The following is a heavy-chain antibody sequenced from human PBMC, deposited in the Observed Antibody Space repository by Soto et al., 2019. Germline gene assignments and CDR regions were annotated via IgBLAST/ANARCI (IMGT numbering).Heavy chain of an antibody. J-gene: IGHJ4*02. CDR3: ARALYCSGGSCYLEGAFSFDY. CDR1: GFTFSSYS. Sequence: GGSLRLSCAASGFTFSSYSMNWVRQAPGKGLEWVSSISSSSSYIYYADSVKGRFTISRDNAKNSLYLQMNSLRAEDTAVYYCARALYCSGGSCYLEGAFSFDYWGQGTLVTVSS. CDR2: ISSSSSYI. D-gene: IGHD2-15*01. V-gene: IGHV3-21*01.